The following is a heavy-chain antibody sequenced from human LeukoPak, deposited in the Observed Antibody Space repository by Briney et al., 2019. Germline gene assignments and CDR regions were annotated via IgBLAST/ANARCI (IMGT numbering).Heavy chain of an antibody. Sequence: AASVKVSCKASGYTFTSYYINWVRQATGQGLEWMGWMNPNSGNTGYAQKFQGRVTITRHTSISTAYMELSSLRSEDTAVYYCAREAPTIFGLVRTQTTKGPHRFDPWGQGTLVTVSS. D-gene: IGHD3-3*01. CDR1: GYTFTSYY. CDR3: AREAPTIFGLVRTQTTKGPHRFDP. J-gene: IGHJ5*02. V-gene: IGHV1-8*03. CDR2: MNPNSGNT.